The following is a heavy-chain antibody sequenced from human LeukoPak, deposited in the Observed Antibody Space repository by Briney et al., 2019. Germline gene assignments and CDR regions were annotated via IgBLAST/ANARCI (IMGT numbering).Heavy chain of an antibody. Sequence: GGPLRLSCAASGFTFSDYGMHWVRQAPGKGLEWVAVIANDGRDKKYADSVRGRFTISRDNSKNTVYLQMNSLRAEDTAVYYCARARSDSYYYDSSDHYYFDYWGQGTLVTVSS. D-gene: IGHD3-22*01. CDR2: IANDGRDK. CDR1: GFTFSDYG. J-gene: IGHJ4*02. CDR3: ARARSDSYYYDSSDHYYFDY. V-gene: IGHV3-30*03.